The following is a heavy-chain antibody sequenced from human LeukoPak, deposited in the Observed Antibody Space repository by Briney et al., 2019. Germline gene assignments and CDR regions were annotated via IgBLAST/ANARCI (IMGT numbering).Heavy chain of an antibody. CDR1: GFTFSSYA. V-gene: IGHV3-23*01. Sequence: GGSLRPSCAASGFTFSSYAMSWVRQAPGKGLEWVSTVRGSGASTYYADSVRGRLTISRDISKSTLYLEMSSLRAEDTAVYYCAIQAGGYYQPLDFWGQGTLVTVSS. CDR2: VRGSGAST. J-gene: IGHJ4*02. CDR3: AIQAGGYYQPLDF. D-gene: IGHD3-22*01.